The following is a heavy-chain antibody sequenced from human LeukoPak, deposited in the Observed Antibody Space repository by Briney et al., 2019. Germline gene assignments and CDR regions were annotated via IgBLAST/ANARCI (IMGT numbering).Heavy chain of an antibody. D-gene: IGHD3/OR15-3a*01. Sequence: GGSLRLSCAASGFTFNSYAMSWVRQAPGKGLEWVSTISSGGGSTYDADSVKGRFTISRDNSKNTLYLQMNSLRAEDTAVYYCAKGSGLIWTHNGYWGQGTLVTVSS. CDR2: ISSGGGST. CDR1: GFTFNSYA. V-gene: IGHV3-23*01. J-gene: IGHJ4*02. CDR3: AKGSGLIWTHNGY.